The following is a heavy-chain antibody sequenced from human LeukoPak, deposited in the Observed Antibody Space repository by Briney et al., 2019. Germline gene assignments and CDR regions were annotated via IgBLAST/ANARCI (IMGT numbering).Heavy chain of an antibody. Sequence: PGGSLRLSCAASGFTFSSYAMSWVRQAPGKGLKWVSGINNSGGRTHYADPVKGRFTISRDNSKNTLYLQMNSLRAEDTAVYYCANADTAMGYYFDYWGQGTLVTVSS. J-gene: IGHJ4*02. D-gene: IGHD5-18*01. CDR1: GFTFSSYA. CDR2: INNSGGRT. V-gene: IGHV3-23*01. CDR3: ANADTAMGYYFDY.